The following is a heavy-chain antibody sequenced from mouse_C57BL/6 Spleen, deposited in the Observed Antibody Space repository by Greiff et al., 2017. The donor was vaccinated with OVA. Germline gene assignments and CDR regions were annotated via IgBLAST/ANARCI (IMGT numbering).Heavy chain of an antibody. CDR3: ARSGSSGYSYYFDY. D-gene: IGHD3-2*02. J-gene: IGHJ2*01. CDR2: IHPNSGST. V-gene: IGHV1-64*01. CDR1: GYTFTSYW. Sequence: VQLQQPGAELVKPGASVKLSCKASGYTFTSYWMHWVKQRPGRGLEWIGMIHPNSGSTNYNEKFKSKATLTVDKSSSTAYMQLSSLTSEDSAVYYCARSGSSGYSYYFDYWGQGTTLTVSS.